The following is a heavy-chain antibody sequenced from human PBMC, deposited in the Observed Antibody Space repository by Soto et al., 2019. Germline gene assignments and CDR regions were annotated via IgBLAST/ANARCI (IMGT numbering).Heavy chain of an antibody. CDR1: GYTFTSYG. D-gene: IGHD3-10*01. CDR2: ISAYNGNT. CDR3: ARDYYGSGRLNAHNGFDP. V-gene: IGHV1-18*01. Sequence: QVQLVQSGAEVKKPGASVKVSCKASGYTFTSYGISWVRQAPGQGLEWMGWISAYNGNTNYAQKLQGRVTMTTATSTSKVDLELRRLRSDDTDVYDCARDYYGSGRLNAHNGFDPWGQGTLVTVSS. J-gene: IGHJ5*02.